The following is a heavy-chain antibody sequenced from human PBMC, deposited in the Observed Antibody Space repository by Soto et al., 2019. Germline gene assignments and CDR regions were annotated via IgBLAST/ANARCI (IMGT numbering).Heavy chain of an antibody. J-gene: IGHJ4*02. D-gene: IGHD6-13*01. CDR1: GFTLSSYA. V-gene: IGHV3-23*01. Sequence: GGSLRLSCAASGFTLSSYAMSWVRQAPGKGLEWVSAISGSGGSTYYADSVKGRFTISRDNSKNTLYLQMNSLRAEDTAVYYCPKCGSSWYLGVDWGQGTLVSVSS. CDR2: ISGSGGST. CDR3: PKCGSSWYLGVD.